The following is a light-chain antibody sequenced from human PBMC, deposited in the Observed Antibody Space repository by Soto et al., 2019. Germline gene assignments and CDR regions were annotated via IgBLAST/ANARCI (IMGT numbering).Light chain of an antibody. CDR1: QSIRHY. V-gene: IGKV1-5*01. Sequence: DIQMTQSPPTLSASVGDRVTITCRASQSIRHYLAWYQQMPGKAPKLLIYGASTLQSGVPSRFSGSGSGTEFTLTISSLQPDDFGTYFCQHHNSYSQTFGRGIRWIS. CDR2: GAS. J-gene: IGKJ1*01. CDR3: QHHNSYSQT.